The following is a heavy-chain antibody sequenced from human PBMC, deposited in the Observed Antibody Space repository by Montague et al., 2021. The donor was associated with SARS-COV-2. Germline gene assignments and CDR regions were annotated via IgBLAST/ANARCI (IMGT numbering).Heavy chain of an antibody. CDR3: ARGPTNNIGMVATRLDY. Sequence: SETLSLTCAVYGGSFNGYYWNWIRQPPGKGLEWIGEINHSGSTNYNPSLKSRVTISVDTSNNQFSPKLTSVTAADTAVYYCARGPTNNIGMVATRLDYWGQGTLVTVSS. CDR1: GGSFNGYY. D-gene: IGHD5-12*01. V-gene: IGHV4-34*01. CDR2: INHSGST. J-gene: IGHJ4*02.